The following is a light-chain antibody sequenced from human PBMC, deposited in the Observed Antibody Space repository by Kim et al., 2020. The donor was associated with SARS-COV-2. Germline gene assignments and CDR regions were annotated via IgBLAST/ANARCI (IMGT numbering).Light chain of an antibody. J-gene: IGLJ2*01. CDR1: SSNIGTYP. V-gene: IGLV1-44*01. CDR2: RDN. CDR3: AVWDDSLNGVV. Sequence: QSVVTQPPSASGTPGQTVTISCSGSSSNIGTYPVNWYLQLPGTAPKLLTHRDNQRLSGVPDRFFASKSGTSASLAISGPQSEDEADYYCAVWDDSLNGVVFGGGTQLTVL.